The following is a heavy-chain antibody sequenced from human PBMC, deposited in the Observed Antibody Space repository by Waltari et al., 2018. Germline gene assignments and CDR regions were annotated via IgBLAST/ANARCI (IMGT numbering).Heavy chain of an antibody. Sequence: EVQLVESGGGLVQPGRSLRLSCAASGFTFDDYAMHWVRQAPGKGLEWVAGISWNSGSIGYADSVKGRFTISRDNAKNSLYLQMNSLRAEDTALYYCAKGFPYGWELLRAAFDIWGQGTMVTVSS. CDR2: ISWNSGSI. J-gene: IGHJ3*02. CDR1: GFTFDDYA. V-gene: IGHV3-9*01. CDR3: AKGFPYGWELLRAAFDI. D-gene: IGHD1-26*01.